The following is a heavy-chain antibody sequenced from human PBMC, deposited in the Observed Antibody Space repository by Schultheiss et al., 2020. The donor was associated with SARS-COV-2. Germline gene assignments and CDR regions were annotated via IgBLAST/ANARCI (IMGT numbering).Heavy chain of an antibody. Sequence: SETLSLTCVVSGGSISRGGNSWSWIRQPPGKGLEWIGEINHSGSTNYNPSLKSRVTISVDTSKNQFSLKLSSVTAADTAVYYCARSKLSAYFYYGMDVWGQGTTVTVSS. CDR3: ARSKLSAYFYYGMDV. D-gene: IGHD1-1*01. CDR1: GGSISRGGNS. V-gene: IGHV4-30-2*01. J-gene: IGHJ6*02. CDR2: INHSGST.